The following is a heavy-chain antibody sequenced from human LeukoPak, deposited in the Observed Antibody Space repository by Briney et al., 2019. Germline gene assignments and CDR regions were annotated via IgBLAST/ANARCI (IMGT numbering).Heavy chain of an antibody. CDR1: GSTFTSYY. J-gene: IGHJ5*01. Sequence: GASVKVSCKASGSTFTSYYMHWVRQAPGQGLEWMGIINPSGGSTSYAQKFQGRVTMTRDTSTSTVYMELRSLTSEDTAVYYCASEPSGMVWFDSWGQGTLVTVSS. CDR3: ASEPSGMVWFDS. CDR2: INPSGGST. V-gene: IGHV1-46*01. D-gene: IGHD2-8*01.